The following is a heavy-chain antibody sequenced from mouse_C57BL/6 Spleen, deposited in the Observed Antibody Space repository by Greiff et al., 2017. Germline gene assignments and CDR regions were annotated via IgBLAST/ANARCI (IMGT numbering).Heavy chain of an antibody. D-gene: IGHD2-4*01. J-gene: IGHJ4*01. CDR2: ISDGGSYT. Sequence: EVQGVESGGGLVKPGGSLKLSCAASGFTFSSYAMSWVRQTPEKRLEWVATISDGGSYTYYPDNVKGRFTISRDNAKNNLYLQMSHLKSEDTAMYYCASSMITTSFNYYAMDYWGQGTSVTVSS. CDR3: ASSMITTSFNYYAMDY. CDR1: GFTFSSYA. V-gene: IGHV5-4*01.